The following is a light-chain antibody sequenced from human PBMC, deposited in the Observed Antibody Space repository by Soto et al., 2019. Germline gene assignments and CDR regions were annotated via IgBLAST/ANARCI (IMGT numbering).Light chain of an antibody. J-gene: IGKJ1*01. CDR1: ETISNW. Sequence: DTQMTQSPSTLSASVGDRVTITCRASETISNWLAWYQQKPGQAPKLLIYSSSFLESGVPSRFSGSGSGTEFTLTISSLQPDDFATYYCLQDNDYSWTFGQGTKVQIK. CDR3: LQDNDYSWT. CDR2: SSS. V-gene: IGKV1-5*01.